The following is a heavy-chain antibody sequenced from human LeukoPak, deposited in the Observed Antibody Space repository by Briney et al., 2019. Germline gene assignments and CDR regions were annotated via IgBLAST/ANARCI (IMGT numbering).Heavy chain of an antibody. Sequence: GGSLRLSCAASGFTFSSYWMSWVRQAPGKGLEWVANIKQDGSEKYYVDSVKGRFTISRDNAKNSLYLQMNSLRAEDTAVYYCAREGEAITMIVVVTIFDYWGQGTLVTVSS. J-gene: IGHJ4*02. V-gene: IGHV3-7*01. CDR1: GFTFSSYW. CDR2: IKQDGSEK. D-gene: IGHD3-22*01. CDR3: AREGEAITMIVVVTIFDY.